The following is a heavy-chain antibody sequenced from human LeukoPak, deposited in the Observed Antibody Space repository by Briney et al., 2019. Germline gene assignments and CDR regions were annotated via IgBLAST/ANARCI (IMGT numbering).Heavy chain of an antibody. D-gene: IGHD3-10*01. J-gene: IGHJ4*02. CDR3: ARSAGPNGELLDY. CDR1: GYSISSGYY. V-gene: IGHV4-38-2*01. CDR2: IFHSGST. Sequence: KPSETLSLTCAVSGYSISSGYYWGWIRQPPGKGLEWIGSIFHSGSTYYNPSLKSRVDMSVDTSKNQISLKLSSVTAADTAVYYCARSAGPNGELLDYWGQGTLVTVSS.